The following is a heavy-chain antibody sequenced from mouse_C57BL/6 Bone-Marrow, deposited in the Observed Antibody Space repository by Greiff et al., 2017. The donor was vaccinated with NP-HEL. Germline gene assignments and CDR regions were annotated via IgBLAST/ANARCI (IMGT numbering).Heavy chain of an antibody. Sequence: EVKLVESEGGLVQPGSSMKFSCTASGFTFSDYYMAWVRQVPEKGLEWVANINYDGSSTYYLDSLKSRFIISRDNAKNILYLQMSSLKSEDTATYYCAREGITTVVATRERYFDVWGTGTTVTVSS. CDR3: AREGITTVVATRERYFDV. J-gene: IGHJ1*03. CDR1: GFTFSDYY. D-gene: IGHD1-1*01. CDR2: INYDGSST. V-gene: IGHV5-16*01.